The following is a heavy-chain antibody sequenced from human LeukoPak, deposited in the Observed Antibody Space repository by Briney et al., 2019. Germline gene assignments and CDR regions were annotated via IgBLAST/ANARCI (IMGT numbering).Heavy chain of an antibody. CDR3: AKYVPGWYYFEY. D-gene: IGHD6-19*01. CDR2: ITGSSGLT. Sequence: GGSLRLSSAASGFTFYNYAMGWVRQVPGKRLEWVAGITGSSGLTFYSDSVKGRFTISRDNSKNTLYLQMNSLRAEDTAVYYCAKYVPGWYYFEYWGQGTLVTVSS. J-gene: IGHJ4*02. CDR1: GFTFYNYA. V-gene: IGHV3-23*01.